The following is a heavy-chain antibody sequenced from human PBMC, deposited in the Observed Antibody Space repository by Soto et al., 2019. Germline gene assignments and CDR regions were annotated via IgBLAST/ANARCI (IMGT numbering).Heavy chain of an antibody. V-gene: IGHV3-30-3*01. Sequence: QVQLVESGGGVVQPGRSLRLSCAASGFTFSTHAMHWVRQAPGKGLECVAIVSFDGSNKYNAASVKGRFTISRDNSKNTLYLQMSGLTPEDTAVYYCARDQTGITTTGGGRIDHWGQGTLVTVSS. CDR3: ARDQTGITTTGGGRIDH. CDR1: GFTFSTHA. J-gene: IGHJ4*02. CDR2: VSFDGSNK. D-gene: IGHD1-20*01.